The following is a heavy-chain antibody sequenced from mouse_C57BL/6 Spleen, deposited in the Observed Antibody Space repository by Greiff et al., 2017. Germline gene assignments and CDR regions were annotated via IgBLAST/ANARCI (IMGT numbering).Heavy chain of an antibody. D-gene: IGHD1-2*01. V-gene: IGHV1-26*01. J-gene: IGHJ2*01. Sequence: EVQLQQSGPELVKPGASVKISCKASGYTFTDYYMNWVKQSHGKSLEWIGDINPNNGGTSYDQKVKGKATMTVDKSTSTPYMELRSLTSEDSAVYYCARGGYGLFDYWGQGTTLTVSS. CDR2: INPNNGGT. CDR1: GYTFTDYY. CDR3: ARGGYGLFDY.